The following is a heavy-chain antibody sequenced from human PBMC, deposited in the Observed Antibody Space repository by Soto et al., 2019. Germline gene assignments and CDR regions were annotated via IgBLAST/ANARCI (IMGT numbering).Heavy chain of an antibody. CDR2: INYSGST. J-gene: IGHJ6*02. CDR1: GESFSNHY. Sequence: SETLSLTCAVYGESFSNHYWTLIRQSPGKGLEWVGEINYSGSTRYNWSLGSRVTISVDTSKNQFSLMVTSVTAEDTAVYYCARGVVYRDVGLAYGMDVWGQATTVTVSS. V-gene: IGHV4-34*01. CDR3: ARGVVYRDVGLAYGMDV. D-gene: IGHD3-22*01.